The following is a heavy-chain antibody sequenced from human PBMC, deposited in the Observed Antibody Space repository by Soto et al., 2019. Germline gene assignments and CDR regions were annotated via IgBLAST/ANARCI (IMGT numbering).Heavy chain of an antibody. CDR1: GYTFTSYG. V-gene: IGHV1-18*01. D-gene: IGHD1-26*01. J-gene: IGHJ4*02. CDR3: ARDDSGSYSVGLFDY. Sequence: ASVKVSCKASGYTFTSYGISWVRQAPGQGLEWMGWISAYNGNTNYAQKLQGRVTMTTDTSTSTAYMELRSLRSDDTAVYYCARDDSGSYSVGLFDYWGQGPLVTVSS. CDR2: ISAYNGNT.